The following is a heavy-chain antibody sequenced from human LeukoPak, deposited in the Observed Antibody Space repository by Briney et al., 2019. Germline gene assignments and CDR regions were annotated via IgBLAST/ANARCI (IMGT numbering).Heavy chain of an antibody. CDR1: GFTFSSYA. J-gene: IGHJ4*02. CDR3: AKSGSLKRSSWLGY. V-gene: IGHV3-23*01. Sequence: GGSLRLSCAASGFTFSSYAMSWVRQAPGKGLEWVSGINNGGDDTNYADSVKGRFTASRDNSKNTLYLQMNSLRAEDTAVYYCAKSGSLKRSSWLGYWGQGTLVTVSS. D-gene: IGHD6-13*01. CDR2: INNGGDDT.